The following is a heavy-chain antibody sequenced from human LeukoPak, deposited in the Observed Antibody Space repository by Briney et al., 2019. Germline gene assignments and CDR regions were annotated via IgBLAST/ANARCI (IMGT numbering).Heavy chain of an antibody. CDR3: ARIMTTVTHDAFDI. CDR2: IDWDGDN. J-gene: IGHJ3*02. CDR1: GFSPTTNGMC. D-gene: IGHD4-17*01. Sequence: SGPTLVKATQTLTLTCTFSGFSPTTNGMCVSWIRQPLGKALEWLARIDWDGDNYYSTSLRTRLTIPKDTSKNQVVLTMTNMDPVDTATYYCARIMTTVTHDAFDIWGQGTMVTVSS. V-gene: IGHV2-70*11.